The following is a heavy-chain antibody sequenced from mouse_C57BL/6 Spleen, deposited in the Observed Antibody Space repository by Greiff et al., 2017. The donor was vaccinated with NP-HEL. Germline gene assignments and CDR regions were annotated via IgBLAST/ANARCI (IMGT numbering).Heavy chain of an antibody. Sequence: VQRVESGPELVKPGASVKLSCKASGYTFTSYDINWVMQRPGQGLEWIGWIYPRDGSTKYNEKFKGKATLTVDTSSSTAYMQLHSLTSEDSAVYFCAREGNYYAMGYWGQGTSVTVSS. J-gene: IGHJ4*01. CDR2: IYPRDGST. V-gene: IGHV1-85*01. CDR3: AREGNYYAMGY. CDR1: GYTFTSYD.